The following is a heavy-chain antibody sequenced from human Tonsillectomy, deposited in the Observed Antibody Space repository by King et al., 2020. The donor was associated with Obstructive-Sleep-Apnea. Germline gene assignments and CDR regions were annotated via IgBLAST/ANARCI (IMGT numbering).Heavy chain of an antibody. D-gene: IGHD6-19*01. CDR2: ISYSGST. CDR1: GGSISRYY. Sequence: QLQESGPGLVKPSETLSLTCTVSGGSISRYYWSWIRQPPGKGLEWIGYISYSGSTNYNPSLKSRVTMSVDTSKTQFSLRLSSVTAADTAVYYCAGNRSGWCDYWGQGTLVTVSS. V-gene: IGHV4-59*03. CDR3: AGNRSGWCDY. J-gene: IGHJ4*02.